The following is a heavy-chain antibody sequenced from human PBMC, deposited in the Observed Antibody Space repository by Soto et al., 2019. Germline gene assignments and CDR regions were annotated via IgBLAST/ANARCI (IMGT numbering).Heavy chain of an antibody. V-gene: IGHV4-59*01. J-gene: IGHJ4*02. D-gene: IGHD1-7*01. Sequence: SETLSLTCTVSGGSISSYYWSWIRQPPGKGLEWIGYIYYSGSTNYNPSLKSRVTISVDTSKNQFSLKLSSVTAADTAVYYCARIPSHNWNYGASEYWGKGNLVTVSS. CDR2: IYYSGST. CDR3: ARIPSHNWNYGASEY. CDR1: GGSISSYY.